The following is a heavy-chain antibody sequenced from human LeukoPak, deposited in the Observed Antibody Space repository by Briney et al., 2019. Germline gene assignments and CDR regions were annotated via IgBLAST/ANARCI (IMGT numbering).Heavy chain of an antibody. Sequence: KPSETLSLTCTLSGVSISSDKYYWSWIRQRPGKGLEWIGYMYYSGSTSYNPSLKSRVSISVDTSKSQFSLKLSSVTAADTAVYYCATPYCSTISCLDVFDVWGQGTMVTVSS. J-gene: IGHJ3*01. CDR2: MYYSGST. CDR1: GVSISSDKYY. D-gene: IGHD2-2*01. V-gene: IGHV4-31*03. CDR3: ATPYCSTISCLDVFDV.